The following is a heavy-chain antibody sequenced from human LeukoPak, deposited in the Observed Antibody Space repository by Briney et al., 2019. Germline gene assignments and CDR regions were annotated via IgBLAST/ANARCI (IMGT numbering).Heavy chain of an antibody. CDR2: MNPNSGNT. J-gene: IGHJ4*02. Sequence: VASVKVSCKASGYTFTSFDMNWVRQATGQGLEWMGWMNPNSGNTGYAQKFQGRVTMTRNTSISTAYMELSSLRSEDTAVYYCAREREGMYSGSDWSFDYWGQGTLVTVSS. D-gene: IGHD1-26*01. CDR1: GYTFTSFD. V-gene: IGHV1-8*01. CDR3: AREREGMYSGSDWSFDY.